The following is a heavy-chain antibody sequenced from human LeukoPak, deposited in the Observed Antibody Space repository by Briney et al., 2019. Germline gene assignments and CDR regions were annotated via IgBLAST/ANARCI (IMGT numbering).Heavy chain of an antibody. Sequence: PGGSLRLSCEASGFTFSNYWMSWVRQAPGKGLEWVANIKQNGSEKSYVDSAKGRFTISRDNAKNSLYLEMNSLRAEDTAVYYCADPGVGNWGQGTLVTVSS. CDR2: IKQNGSEK. CDR3: ADPGVGN. J-gene: IGHJ4*02. D-gene: IGHD2-8*01. V-gene: IGHV3-7*01. CDR1: GFTFSNYW.